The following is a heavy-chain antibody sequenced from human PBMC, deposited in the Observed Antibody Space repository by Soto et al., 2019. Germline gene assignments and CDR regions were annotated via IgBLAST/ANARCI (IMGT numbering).Heavy chain of an antibody. V-gene: IGHV3-23*01. CDR2: ISCCGGTA. CDR1: GFNFNKYA. CDR3: AKADGQQWLLPHLEN. D-gene: IGHD6-19*01. Sequence: EVQLLESGGGLVRPGESLRLSCAASGFNFNKYAMSWVRQAAGEGLEWVSGISCCGGTASYADSVKGRFTIARDDAKNTLYLHMNRLRVEDTAEYYCAKADGQQWLLPHLENWGRGTLVTVS. J-gene: IGHJ4*02.